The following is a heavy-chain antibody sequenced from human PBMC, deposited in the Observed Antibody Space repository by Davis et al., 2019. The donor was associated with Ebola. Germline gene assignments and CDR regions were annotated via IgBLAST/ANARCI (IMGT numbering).Heavy chain of an antibody. CDR2: IYYSRST. CDR1: GGSISSGAYY. CDR3: LGGRYGEPFDY. Sequence: PSETLSLTCSVSGGSISSGAYYWTWIRQPPGKGLEWVANIYYSRSTHYNPSLKSRVTISVDTSKNQVSLKLSSVTAADTAVYYCLGGRYGEPFDYWGQGTLVTVSS. D-gene: IGHD4-17*01. V-gene: IGHV4-61*08. J-gene: IGHJ4*02.